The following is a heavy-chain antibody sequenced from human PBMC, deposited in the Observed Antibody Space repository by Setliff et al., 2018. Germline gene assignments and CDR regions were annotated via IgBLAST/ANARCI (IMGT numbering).Heavy chain of an antibody. V-gene: IGHV4-59*11. J-gene: IGHJ6*02. CDR3: ARDYGMDFCSGGSCYPFYYYYYGMDV. Sequence: PSETLSLTCTVSGGSISSHYWSWIRQPPGKGLEWIGSIYYSGSTNYNPSLESRVTISVDTSKNQFSLKLSSVTAADTAVYYCARDYGMDFCSGGSCYPFYYYYYGMDVWGQGTTVTVSS. CDR2: IYYSGST. D-gene: IGHD2-15*01. CDR1: GGSISSHY.